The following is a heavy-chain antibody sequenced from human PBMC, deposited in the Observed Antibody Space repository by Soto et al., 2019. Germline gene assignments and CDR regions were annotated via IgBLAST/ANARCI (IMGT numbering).Heavy chain of an antibody. Sequence: SETLSLTCTVSGGSISSGGYYWSWIRQHPGKGLEWIGYIYYSGSTYYNPSLKSRVTISVDTSKNQFSLKLSSVTAADTAVYYCAREIKVYGDNYFDYWGQGTLVTVSS. CDR3: AREIKVYGDNYFDY. D-gene: IGHD4-17*01. CDR2: IYYSGST. J-gene: IGHJ4*02. V-gene: IGHV4-31*03. CDR1: GGSISSGGYY.